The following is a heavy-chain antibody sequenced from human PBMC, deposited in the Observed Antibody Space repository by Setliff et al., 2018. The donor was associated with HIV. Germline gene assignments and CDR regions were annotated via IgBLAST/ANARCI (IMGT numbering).Heavy chain of an antibody. CDR3: ARWGEPAQRGFDI. J-gene: IGHJ3*02. D-gene: IGHD3-16*01. CDR1: GGSISSSNYY. Sequence: PSETLSLTCSVSGGSISSSNYYWGWIRQPPGKRLEWIGSIYHSGSTYYNPSLKSRVTISVDTSKNYFSLKLTSVTAADTAVYYCARWGEPAQRGFDIWGQGTMVTVSS. V-gene: IGHV4-39*02. CDR2: IYHSGST.